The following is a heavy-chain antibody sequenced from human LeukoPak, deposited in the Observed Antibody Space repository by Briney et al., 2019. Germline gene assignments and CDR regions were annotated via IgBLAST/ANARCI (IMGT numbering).Heavy chain of an antibody. J-gene: IGHJ4*02. Sequence: GGSLRLSCAASGFTFDDYAMHWVRQAPGKGLEWVSGISWNSGGIGYADSVKGRFTISRDNAKNSLYLQMNSLRAEDMALYYCAKSHSEYYGSGSFNYWGQGTLVTVSS. CDR3: AKSHSEYYGSGSFNY. CDR2: ISWNSGGI. V-gene: IGHV3-9*03. CDR1: GFTFDDYA. D-gene: IGHD3-10*01.